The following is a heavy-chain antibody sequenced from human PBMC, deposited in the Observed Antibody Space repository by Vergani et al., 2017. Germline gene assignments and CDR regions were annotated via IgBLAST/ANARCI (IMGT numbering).Heavy chain of an antibody. V-gene: IGHV4-38-2*02. CDR1: GYSISSGYY. CDR3: ATGSPINNYDFWSGPLDY. Sequence: QVQLQESGPGLVKPSETLSLTCTVSGYSISSGYYWGWIRQPPGKGLEWIGSIYHSGSTYYNPSLKCRVTISVDTSKNQFSLKLSSVTAADTAVYYCATGSPINNYDFWSGPLDYWGQGTLVTVSS. CDR2: IYHSGST. J-gene: IGHJ4*02. D-gene: IGHD3-3*01.